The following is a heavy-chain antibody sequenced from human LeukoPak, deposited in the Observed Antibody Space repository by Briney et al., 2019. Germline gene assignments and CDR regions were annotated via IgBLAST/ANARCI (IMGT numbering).Heavy chain of an antibody. D-gene: IGHD3-22*01. CDR1: GSSIRGDFW. J-gene: IGHJ4*02. V-gene: IGHV4-38-2*02. CDR2: TFHRGTT. CDR3: ARGKPAYYYDSSGYPYNKYYFDY. Sequence: SETLSLTCTVSGSSIRGDFWWGWIRQPPGKGLEWIGSTFHRGTTYYNPSLNSRVTISIDMSTNQFSLKMRSVTAADTAVYYCARGKPAYYYDSSGYPYNKYYFDYWGQGTLVTVSS.